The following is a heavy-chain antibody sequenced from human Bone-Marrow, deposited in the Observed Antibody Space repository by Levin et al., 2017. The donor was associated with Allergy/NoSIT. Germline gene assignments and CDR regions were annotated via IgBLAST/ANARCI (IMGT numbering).Heavy chain of an antibody. CDR3: ARVASFLYGMDV. J-gene: IGHJ6*02. Sequence: NPSETLSLTCAVSGGSISSGHWWSWVRQPPGTGLEWIGEIYHSGDGEIHRSGSTNYNPSLKSRVTVSVDKSKNQFSLTLSSVTAADTAIYYCARVASFLYGMDVWGQGTTVTVSS. V-gene: IGHV4-4*02. CDR2: IYHSGDGEIHRSGST. D-gene: IGHD2/OR15-2a*01. CDR1: GGSISSGHW.